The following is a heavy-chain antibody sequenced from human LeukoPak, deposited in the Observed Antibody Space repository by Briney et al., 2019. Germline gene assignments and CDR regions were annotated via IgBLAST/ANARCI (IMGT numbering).Heavy chain of an antibody. CDR3: ARGLRYSSGWYDYYMDV. D-gene: IGHD6-19*01. V-gene: IGHV4-59*11. Sequence: SETLSLTCGVSGGSISSHYWNWIRQPPGKGLEWIGYVYFTGSTNYNPSLTSRLTISVDTSKNQFSLKLTSATAADTAVYYCARGLRYSSGWYDYYMDVWGKGTTVTVSS. CDR1: GGSISSHY. CDR2: VYFTGST. J-gene: IGHJ6*03.